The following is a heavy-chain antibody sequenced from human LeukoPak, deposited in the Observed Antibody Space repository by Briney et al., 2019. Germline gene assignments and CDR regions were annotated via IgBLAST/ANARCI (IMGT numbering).Heavy chain of an antibody. Sequence: GGSLRLSCAASGFTFNSYEMNWVRQAPGKGLGWVSYISRCCYTIHYADSVKGRFTISRDNAKNSLYLQMNSLRDEDTAVYYCARGRDGYNMYHFDYWGQGTLVTVSS. J-gene: IGHJ4*02. D-gene: IGHD5-24*01. CDR1: GFTFNSYE. V-gene: IGHV3-48*03. CDR3: ARGRDGYNMYHFDY. CDR2: ISRCCYTI.